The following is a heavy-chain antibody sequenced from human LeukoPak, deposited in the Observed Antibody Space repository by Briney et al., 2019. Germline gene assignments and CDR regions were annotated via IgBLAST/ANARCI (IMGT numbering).Heavy chain of an antibody. CDR1: GGSFSSGSYY. V-gene: IGHV4-61*01. CDR2: IYYSGST. J-gene: IGHJ4*02. CDR3: ARVLYDSSGYYSSQGIDY. D-gene: IGHD3-22*01. Sequence: SETLSLTCTVSGGSFSSGSYYWSWIRQPPGKGLEWIGYIYYSGSTNYNPSLKSRVTISVDTSKNQFSLKLSSVTAADTAVYYCARVLYDSSGYYSSQGIDYWGQGTLVTVSS.